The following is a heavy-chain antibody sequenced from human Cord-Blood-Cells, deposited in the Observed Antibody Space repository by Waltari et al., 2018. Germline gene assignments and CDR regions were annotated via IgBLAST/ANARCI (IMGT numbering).Heavy chain of an antibody. V-gene: IGHV3-7*01. CDR1: GCPFSSYL. D-gene: IGHD2-21*01. CDR3: ARDSGDFDY. CDR2: IKQDGSEK. Sequence: EVQLVESGGGLVQPGGSLSLSCAASGCPFSSYLMSWVRQAPGKGLEWVANIKQDGSEKYYVDSVKGRFTISRDNAKNSLYLQMNSLRAEDTAVYYCARDSGDFDYWGQGTLVTVSS. J-gene: IGHJ4*02.